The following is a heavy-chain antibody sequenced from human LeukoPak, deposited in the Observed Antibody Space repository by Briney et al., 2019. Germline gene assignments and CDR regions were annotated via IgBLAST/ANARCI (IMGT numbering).Heavy chain of an antibody. Sequence: GGSLRLSCAASGLTFSTYWMSWVRQAPGKGLEWVANINQDGSERYYVDSVKGRFTISRDNAKKSLYLQMNSLRDEDTAVYYCARVVYQYSSGWYFDYWGQGTLVTVSS. D-gene: IGHD6-19*01. J-gene: IGHJ4*02. CDR1: GLTFSTYW. V-gene: IGHV3-7*04. CDR2: INQDGSER. CDR3: ARVVYQYSSGWYFDY.